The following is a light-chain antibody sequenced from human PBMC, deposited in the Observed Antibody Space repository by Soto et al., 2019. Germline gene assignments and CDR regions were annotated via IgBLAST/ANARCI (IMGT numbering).Light chain of an antibody. CDR1: RSDVGDYNY. J-gene: IGLJ1*01. Sequence: QSALTQPASVSGSPGQSITISCTGTRSDVGDYNYVSWYQQHPGKAPKLMIYDVSNRPSGVSNRFSGSKSGNTASLTISGLQAEDEADYYCSSYTSSSTLVVFGTRTKLTVL. CDR3: SSYTSSSTLVV. V-gene: IGLV2-14*01. CDR2: DVS.